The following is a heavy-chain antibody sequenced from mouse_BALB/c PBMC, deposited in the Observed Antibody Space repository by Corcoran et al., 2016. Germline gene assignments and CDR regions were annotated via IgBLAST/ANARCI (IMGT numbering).Heavy chain of an antibody. J-gene: IGHJ4*01. CDR3: AREPRAMDY. CDR1: GYTFTNYG. CDR2: INTYTGEP. V-gene: IGHV9-3-1*01. Sequence: QIQLVQSGPELKKPGETVKISCKASGYTFTNYGMNWVKQAPGKGLKLMGWINTYTGEPTYADDFKGRFAFSLDTSASTAYLQINNLKDEDTATYFCAREPRAMDYWGQGTSVTVSS.